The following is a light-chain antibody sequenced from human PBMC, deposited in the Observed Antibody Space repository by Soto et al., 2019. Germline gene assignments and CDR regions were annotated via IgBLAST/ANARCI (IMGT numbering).Light chain of an antibody. Sequence: QSVLTQPPSASVNPGQTVTISCSGSSSTIGSAYTYWYQHLPGTAPKLLIDRNNQRPSGVPDRFSDPKSGTSASLAISGLRSDADADYYCAAWDDSLVVFCGGTKLTV. CDR2: RNN. CDR3: AAWDDSLVV. CDR1: SSTIGSAY. V-gene: IGLV1-47*01. J-gene: IGLJ2*01.